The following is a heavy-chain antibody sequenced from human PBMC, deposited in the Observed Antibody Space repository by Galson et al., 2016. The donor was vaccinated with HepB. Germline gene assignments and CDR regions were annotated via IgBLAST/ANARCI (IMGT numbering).Heavy chain of an antibody. J-gene: IGHJ4*02. D-gene: IGHD3-10*01. V-gene: IGHV3-15*01. CDR1: GFTFSNAW. Sequence: SLRLSCAASGFTFSNAWMTWVRQAPGKGLEWVGRIKSKTHGGTTDYAAPVKGRFTISRDGSKNTLYLQMNSLKTEDTAVYYCTASGSPGLDYWGQGTLVTVSS. CDR2: IKSKTHGGTT. CDR3: TASGSPGLDY.